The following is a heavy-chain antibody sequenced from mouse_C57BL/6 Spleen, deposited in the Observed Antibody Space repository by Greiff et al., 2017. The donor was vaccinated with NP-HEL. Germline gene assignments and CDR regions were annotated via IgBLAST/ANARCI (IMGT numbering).Heavy chain of an antibody. Sequence: EVKLVESGAELVRPGASVKLSCTASGFNIKDDYMHWVKQRPEQGLEWIGWIDPENGDTEYASKFQGKATITADTSSNTAYLQLSSLTSEDTAVYYCTTGDYIYAMDYWGQGTSVTVSS. V-gene: IGHV14-4*01. J-gene: IGHJ4*01. CDR1: GFNIKDDY. CDR2: IDPENGDT. CDR3: TTGDYIYAMDY. D-gene: IGHD2-4*01.